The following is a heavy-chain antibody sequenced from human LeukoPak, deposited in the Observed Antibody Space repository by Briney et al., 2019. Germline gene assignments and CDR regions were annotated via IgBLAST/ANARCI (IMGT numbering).Heavy chain of an antibody. CDR3: ARDRGYVTDY. J-gene: IGHJ4*02. D-gene: IGHD5-12*01. CDR1: GFTFSSYW. CDR2: INSDGRRT. V-gene: IGHV3-74*01. Sequence: GGSLRLSCAASGFTFSSYWMHWVRQAPGKGPVWVSRINSDGRRTIYADSVKGRFTISRDNAKDTLYLQMNSLRAEDTAVYYCARDRGYVTDYWGQGTLVTVSS.